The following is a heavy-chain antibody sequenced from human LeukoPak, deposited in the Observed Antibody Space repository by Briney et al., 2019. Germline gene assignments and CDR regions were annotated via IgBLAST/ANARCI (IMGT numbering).Heavy chain of an antibody. CDR1: GGSISSYY. V-gene: IGHV4-59*01. D-gene: IGHD6-13*01. J-gene: IGHJ6*02. Sequence: SETLSLTCTVSGGSISSYYWSWIRQPPGKGLEWIGYIYYSGSTNYNPSLKSRVTISVDTSKNQFSLKLSSVTAADTAVYYCARELVDSSSWYYYGMDVWGQGTTVTVSS. CDR3: ARELVDSSSWYYYGMDV. CDR2: IYYSGST.